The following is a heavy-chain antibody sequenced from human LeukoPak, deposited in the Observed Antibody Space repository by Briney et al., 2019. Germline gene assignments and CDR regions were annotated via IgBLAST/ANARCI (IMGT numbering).Heavy chain of an antibody. D-gene: IGHD5-24*01. J-gene: IGHJ4*02. Sequence: SETLSLTCTVSGGSISTSSFYWGWIRQPPGKGLEWIGSIYYSGNTYYNLSLKSRVTISVDTSKNQFSLKLSSVTAADTAVYYCARLDPMATSDYWGQGTLVTVSS. V-gene: IGHV4-39*07. CDR3: ARLDPMATSDY. CDR1: GGSISTSSFY. CDR2: IYYSGNT.